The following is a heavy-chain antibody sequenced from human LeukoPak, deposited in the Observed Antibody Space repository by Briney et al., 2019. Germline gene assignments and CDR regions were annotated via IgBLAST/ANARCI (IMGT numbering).Heavy chain of an antibody. J-gene: IGHJ4*02. Sequence: GASLKISCKGSGSSFGNYWIGWVRPMPGKGLEWMGIIYPGDSDTRYGPSFQGQVTISADKSISTAYLQWSSLKASDTAMYYCARREGGWYLDYWGQGTLVTVSS. CDR1: GSSFGNYW. V-gene: IGHV5-51*01. CDR3: ARREGGWYLDY. D-gene: IGHD6-19*01. CDR2: IYPGDSDT.